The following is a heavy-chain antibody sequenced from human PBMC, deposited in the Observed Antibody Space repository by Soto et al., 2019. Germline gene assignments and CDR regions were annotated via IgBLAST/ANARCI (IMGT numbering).Heavy chain of an antibody. J-gene: IGHJ4*02. D-gene: IGHD1-7*01. V-gene: IGHV1-8*01. CDR3: ARGHHWNFPEFDY. Sequence: QVQLVQSGAEVKKPGASVKVSCKASGYTFTNYDINWVQQATGQGLEWMGWMNPNSGNTAYAQKFQGRVTMTRNTSISTAYMELSSLRSEDTAVYYCARGHHWNFPEFDYWGQGTLVTVSS. CDR2: MNPNSGNT. CDR1: GYTFTNYD.